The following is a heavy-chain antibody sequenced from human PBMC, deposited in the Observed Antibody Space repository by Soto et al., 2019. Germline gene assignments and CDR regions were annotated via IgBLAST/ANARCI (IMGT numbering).Heavy chain of an antibody. V-gene: IGHV6-1*01. CDR3: ARDPAYYDILTGDGPAAFDI. J-gene: IGHJ3*02. D-gene: IGHD3-9*01. Sequence: SQTLSLTCAISGDSVSTNSATWDWIRQCPSRGLEWLGRTYYRSKWYNDYAVSVKGRITINPDTSNNQLSLQLNSVTPEDTAVYYCARDPAYYDILTGDGPAAFDIWGQGTMVTVSS. CDR1: GDSVSTNSAT. CDR2: TYYRSKWYN.